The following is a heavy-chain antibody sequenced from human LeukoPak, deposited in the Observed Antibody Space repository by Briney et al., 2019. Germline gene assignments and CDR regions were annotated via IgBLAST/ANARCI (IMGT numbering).Heavy chain of an antibody. CDR2: IKQDGSEK. CDR1: GFTFSSYW. V-gene: IGHV3-7*03. D-gene: IGHD2-15*01. CDR3: AKWGCSGGSCYPFDY. Sequence: GGSLRLPCAASGFTFSSYWMSWVRQAPGKGLEWVANIKQDGSEKYYVDSVKGRFTISRDNSKNTLYLQMNSLRAEDTAVYYCAKWGCSGGSCYPFDYWGQGTLVTVSS. J-gene: IGHJ4*02.